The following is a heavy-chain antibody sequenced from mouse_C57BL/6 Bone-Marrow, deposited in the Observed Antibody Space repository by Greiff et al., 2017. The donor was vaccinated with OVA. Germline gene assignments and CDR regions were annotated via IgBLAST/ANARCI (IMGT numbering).Heavy chain of an antibody. Sequence: DVQLQESGGGLVQPGGSLKLSCAASGFTFSDYYMYWVRQTPEKRLEWVAYISNGGGSTYYPDTVKGRFTISRDNAKNTLYLQMSRLKSEDTAMYYCARRLSYYAMDYWGQGTSVTVSS. CDR3: ARRLSYYAMDY. CDR2: ISNGGGST. J-gene: IGHJ4*01. CDR1: GFTFSDYY. V-gene: IGHV5-12*01.